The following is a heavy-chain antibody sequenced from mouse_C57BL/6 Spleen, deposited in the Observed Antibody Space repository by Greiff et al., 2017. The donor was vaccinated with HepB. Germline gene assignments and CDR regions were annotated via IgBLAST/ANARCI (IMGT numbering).Heavy chain of an antibody. D-gene: IGHD1-1*01. Sequence: EVKLVESGEGLVKPGGSLKLSCAASGFTFSSYAMSWVRQTPEKRLEWVAYISSGGDYIYYADTVKGRFTISRDNARNTLYLQMSSLKSEDTAMYYCTRDGGYYGSGAYWGQGTLVTVSA. CDR2: ISSGGDYI. CDR3: TRDGGYYGSGAY. V-gene: IGHV5-9-1*02. J-gene: IGHJ3*01. CDR1: GFTFSSYA.